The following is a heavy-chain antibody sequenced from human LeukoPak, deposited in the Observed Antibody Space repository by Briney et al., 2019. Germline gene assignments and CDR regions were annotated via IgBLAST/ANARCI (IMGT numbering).Heavy chain of an antibody. CDR3: ARDRIEVVTAARWFDP. Sequence: SETLSLTCTISGGSISSYYWSWIRQPPGKGLEWIGYIYYSGSTNYNPSLKSRVTISVDTSKNQFSLKLSSVTAADTAVYYCARDRIEVVTAARWFDPWGQGTLVTVSS. J-gene: IGHJ5*02. CDR2: IYYSGST. D-gene: IGHD3-22*01. V-gene: IGHV4-59*01. CDR1: GGSISSYY.